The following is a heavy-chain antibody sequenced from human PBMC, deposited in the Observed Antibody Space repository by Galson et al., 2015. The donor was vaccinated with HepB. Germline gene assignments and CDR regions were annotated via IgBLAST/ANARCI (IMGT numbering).Heavy chain of an antibody. J-gene: IGHJ6*03. V-gene: IGHV3-15*01. CDR1: GFTFSNAW. Sequence: SLRLSCAASGFTFSNAWMSWVRQAPGKGLEWVGRIKSKTDGGTTDYAAPVKGRFTISRDDSKNTLYLQMNSLKTEDTAVYYCTTTCLRQGPLLYYYYYMDVWGKGTTVTVSS. CDR3: TTTCLRQGPLLYYYYYMDV. D-gene: IGHD2/OR15-2a*01. CDR2: IKSKTDGGTT.